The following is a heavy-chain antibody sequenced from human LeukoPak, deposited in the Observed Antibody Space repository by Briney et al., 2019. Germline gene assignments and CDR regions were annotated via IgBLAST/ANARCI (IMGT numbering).Heavy chain of an antibody. V-gene: IGHV1-46*01. CDR1: GYTFTNYY. CDR3: ARDVGGSVSWLLR. J-gene: IGHJ4*02. D-gene: IGHD2-21*02. CDR2: INPSGGST. Sequence: GASVKVSCKASGYTFTNYYMHWVRQAPGQGLEWMGVINPSGGSTNYAQKFQSRVTMTRDTSTSTVYMELSSLRSEDTAVYFCARDVGGSVSWLLRWGQGTLVTVSS.